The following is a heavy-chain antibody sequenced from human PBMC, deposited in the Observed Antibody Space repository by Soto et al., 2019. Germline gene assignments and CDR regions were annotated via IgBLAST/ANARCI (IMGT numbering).Heavy chain of an antibody. Sequence: QVQVVESGGGVVQPGRSLRLSCVGSGFVFSDFGMNWVRQAPGKGLEWVAVISFDGKKKYYADSVKGRFSISRDNSKNTVSLQIDSLGAEDTSVDYCVNDRRMIVAVIDAFDNWGQGTMVTVSS. CDR1: GFVFSDFG. CDR3: VNDRRMIVAVIDAFDN. CDR2: ISFDGKKK. D-gene: IGHD3-22*01. J-gene: IGHJ3*02. V-gene: IGHV3-30*18.